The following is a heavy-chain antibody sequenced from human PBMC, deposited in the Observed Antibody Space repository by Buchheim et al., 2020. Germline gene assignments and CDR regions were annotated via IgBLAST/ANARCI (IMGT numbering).Heavy chain of an antibody. CDR3: AKDRYCPSPSCPTDY. D-gene: IGHD2-2*01. CDR2: ISNDGSTK. J-gene: IGHJ4*02. Sequence: VQLVESGGGVVQPGRSLRLSCAVSGVSIDTYGMHWVRQAPGKGLEWVAVISNDGSTKDYADSVKGRFTISRDNSKNALYLQMNSLRPEETAVYYCAKDRYCPSPSCPTDYWGQGTL. CDR1: GVSIDTYG. V-gene: IGHV3-30*18.